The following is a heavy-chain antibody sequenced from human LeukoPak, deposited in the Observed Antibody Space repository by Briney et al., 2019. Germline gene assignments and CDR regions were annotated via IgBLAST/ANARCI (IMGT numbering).Heavy chain of an antibody. V-gene: IGHV3-30*18. Sequence: GGSLRLSCAASGFTFFTYAMHWVRQAPGKGLEWVVFISYDGSDKYYEDFVKGGFTFFRDNSKNMLLLQINRLRAEDTAEYYCAKDYYDHRGYVDYWGQGTLVTVSS. CDR1: GFTFFTYA. CDR3: AKDYYDHRGYVDY. D-gene: IGHD3-22*01. J-gene: IGHJ4*02. CDR2: ISYDGSDK.